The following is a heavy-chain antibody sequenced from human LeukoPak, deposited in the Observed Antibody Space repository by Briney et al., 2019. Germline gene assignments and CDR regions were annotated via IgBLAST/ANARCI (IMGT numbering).Heavy chain of an antibody. V-gene: IGHV4-39*01. Sequence: SKTLSLTCTVSGGSIRSSSYYWGWIRQPPGKGLEWIGSIYYSGSTYYDPSLKSRVTISVDTSKNQFSLKLSSVTAADTAVYYCARQRSLYYGSGFQSYFQHWGQGTLVTVSS. CDR2: IYYSGST. CDR1: GGSIRSSSYY. D-gene: IGHD3-10*01. J-gene: IGHJ1*01. CDR3: ARQRSLYYGSGFQSYFQH.